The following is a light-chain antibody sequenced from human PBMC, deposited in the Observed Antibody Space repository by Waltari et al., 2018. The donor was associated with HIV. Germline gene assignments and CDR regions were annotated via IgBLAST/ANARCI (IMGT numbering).Light chain of an antibody. CDR3: QQYGNAPPYT. Sequence: EIVLTQSPATLSSSPGERDTLSCRDSESVRSSHLAWYHQKPGQAPRLLILGTSSRATGVPDRFSGSGSGTDFTLTISRLEPEDFAVYYCQQYGNAPPYTFGQGTKLEI. CDR2: GTS. V-gene: IGKV3-20*01. J-gene: IGKJ2*01. CDR1: ESVRSSH.